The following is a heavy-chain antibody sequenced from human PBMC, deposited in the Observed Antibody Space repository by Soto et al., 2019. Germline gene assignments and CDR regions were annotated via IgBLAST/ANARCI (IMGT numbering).Heavy chain of an antibody. Sequence: SETLSLTCTVSGGSMNDYYWSWIRQPAGKGLEWIGRIFTSGNTNYNPSLRSRLTMSVDTSTNQVSLRLTSVTAADTAVYYCASGRLVSRYYGLDVWGQGTTVTV. CDR3: ASGRLVSRYYGLDV. CDR1: GGSMNDYY. J-gene: IGHJ6*02. V-gene: IGHV4-4*07. D-gene: IGHD6-6*01. CDR2: IFTSGNT.